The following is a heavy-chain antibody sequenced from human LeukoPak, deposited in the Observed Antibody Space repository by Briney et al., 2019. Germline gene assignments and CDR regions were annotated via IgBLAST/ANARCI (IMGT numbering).Heavy chain of an antibody. CDR3: ADALNYYDSSGYLPGENY. Sequence: PGGSLRLSCAASGFTFSSYGMHWVRQAPGKGLEWVAVISYDGSNKYYADSVKGRFTISRDNSKNTLYLQMNSPRAEDTAVYYCADALNYYDSSGYLPGENYWGQGTLVTVSS. V-gene: IGHV3-30*03. CDR1: GFTFSSYG. J-gene: IGHJ4*02. D-gene: IGHD3-22*01. CDR2: ISYDGSNK.